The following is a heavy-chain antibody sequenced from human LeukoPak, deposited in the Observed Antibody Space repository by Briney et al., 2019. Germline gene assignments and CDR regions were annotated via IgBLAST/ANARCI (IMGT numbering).Heavy chain of an antibody. Sequence: GGSLRLSCAAPGFTFHDYGMSWGGQAPGKGLGWGSGINWNGGSTGYADSVKGRFTISRDNAKNSLYLHMHILRAEDTALYYCARRRVTLVRGVDITSYYFDFWGQGTLVTVSS. V-gene: IGHV3-20*04. CDR1: GFTFHDYG. J-gene: IGHJ4*02. D-gene: IGHD3-10*01. CDR3: ARRRVTLVRGVDITSYYFDF. CDR2: INWNGGST.